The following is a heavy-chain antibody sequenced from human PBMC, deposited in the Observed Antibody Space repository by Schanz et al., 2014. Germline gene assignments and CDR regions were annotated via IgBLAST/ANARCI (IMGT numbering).Heavy chain of an antibody. Sequence: QVQLQESGPGLVKPSQTLSLTCTVSGGSISSATYYWSWVRQPAGKGLEWIGRIYSRGSSTYNPSRKRRVTTPIDPSNNQFSLKLNSGTAADTAVYYCARGGSVATIAPYTWFDPWGQGTLVTVSS. D-gene: IGHD5-12*01. V-gene: IGHV4-61*02. CDR2: IYSRGSS. CDR3: ARGGSVATIAPYTWFDP. CDR1: GGSISSATYY. J-gene: IGHJ5*02.